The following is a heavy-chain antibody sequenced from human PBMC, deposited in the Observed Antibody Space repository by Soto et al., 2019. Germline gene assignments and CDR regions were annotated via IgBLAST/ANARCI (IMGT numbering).Heavy chain of an antibody. CDR3: ARGKYSSPPAGLDV. CDR1: GFNFPTFW. Sequence: GESLKISCKHSGFNFPTFWIAWVRKMNGKGLEWMGTIYPDDSDTRYSPSFQGQVTISADKSIQTAYLQWGSLKASDSALYHCARGKYSSPPAGLDVWCQGTPVTVSS. V-gene: IGHV5-51*01. D-gene: IGHD4-4*01. J-gene: IGHJ6*02. CDR2: IYPDDSDT.